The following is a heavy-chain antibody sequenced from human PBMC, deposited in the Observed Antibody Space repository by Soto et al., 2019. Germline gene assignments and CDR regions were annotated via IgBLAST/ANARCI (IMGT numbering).Heavy chain of an antibody. Sequence: QVQLVESGGGVVQPGRSLRLSCAASGFTFSSYGMHWVRQAPGKGLEWVAVISYDGSNKYYADSVKGRFTISRDNSKNXXYLQMNSLRAEDTAVYYCAKDGWNSLYYYYYGMDVWGQGTTVTVSS. J-gene: IGHJ6*02. D-gene: IGHD1-7*01. CDR3: AKDGWNSLYYYYYGMDV. CDR2: ISYDGSNK. V-gene: IGHV3-30*18. CDR1: GFTFSSYG.